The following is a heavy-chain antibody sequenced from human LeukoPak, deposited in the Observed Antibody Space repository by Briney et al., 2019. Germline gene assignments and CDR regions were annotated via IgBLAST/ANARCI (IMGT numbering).Heavy chain of an antibody. Sequence: ASETLSLTCTVSGGSISSYYWSWIQQPPGKGLEWIGHIYYTGNTNYNPSLKSRVTISVDTSKNQFSLNLSSVTAADTAIYYCARLGGATSPFGYWGQGTLVTVSS. CDR1: GGSISSYY. CDR2: IYYTGNT. D-gene: IGHD1-26*01. J-gene: IGHJ4*02. CDR3: ARLGGATSPFGY. V-gene: IGHV4-59*08.